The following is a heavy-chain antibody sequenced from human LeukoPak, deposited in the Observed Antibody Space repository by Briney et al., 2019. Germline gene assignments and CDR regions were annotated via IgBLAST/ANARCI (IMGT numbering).Heavy chain of an antibody. V-gene: IGHV4-39*01. CDR1: GGSISSSGYY. CDR3: ARHAMVAAPIDY. D-gene: IGHD2-15*01. J-gene: IGHJ4*02. Sequence: SGTLSLTCIVSGGSISSSGYYWGWIRQPPGKGLEWIGSMYHSGNTYYNPSLKSRVIISVDTSKDQFSLKLSSVTAADTAVYYCARHAMVAAPIDYWGQGTLVTVSS. CDR2: MYHSGNT.